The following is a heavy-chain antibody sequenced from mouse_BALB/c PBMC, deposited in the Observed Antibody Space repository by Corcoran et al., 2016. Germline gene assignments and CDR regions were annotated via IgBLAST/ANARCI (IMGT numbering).Heavy chain of an antibody. V-gene: IGHV1-84*02. CDR2: IYPGSGNT. CDR3: ARNGNRAWFAY. CDR1: GYTFPDYY. J-gene: IGHJ3*01. Sequence: QIQLQQSGPELVKPGASVKISCKASGYTFPDYYINWVKQKPGQGLEWIGWIYPGSGNTKYNEKFKGKATLTVDTSSSTAYMQLSSLTSEDTAVYFCARNGNRAWFAYWGQGTLVTVSA. D-gene: IGHD2-1*01.